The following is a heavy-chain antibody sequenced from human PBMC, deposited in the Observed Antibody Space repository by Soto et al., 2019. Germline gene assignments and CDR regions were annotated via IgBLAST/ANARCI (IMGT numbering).Heavy chain of an antibody. J-gene: IGHJ4*02. CDR2: ISGSGGST. CDR1: GFTFSSYA. Sequence: EVQLLESGGGLVQPGGSLRLSCAASGFTFSSYAMSWVRQAPGKGLEWVSAISGSGGSTYYADSVKGRFTISRDNSKNTLYLQMNRMRAEDTAVYYCAKAPRFSGSVEIDYWGQGTLVTVSS. V-gene: IGHV3-23*01. D-gene: IGHD2-15*01. CDR3: AKAPRFSGSVEIDY.